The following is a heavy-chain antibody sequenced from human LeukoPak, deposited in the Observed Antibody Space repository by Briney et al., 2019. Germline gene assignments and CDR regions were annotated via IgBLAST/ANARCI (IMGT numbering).Heavy chain of an antibody. Sequence: ASVKVSCKASGYTITSYGISWVRQAPGQGLEWMGWISAYNGNTNYAQKLQGRVTMTTDTSTSTAYMELRSLRSDDTAVYYCARGYYGSGSYSKGDYWGQGTLVTVSS. J-gene: IGHJ4*02. V-gene: IGHV1-18*01. CDR2: ISAYNGNT. CDR1: GYTITSYG. CDR3: ARGYYGSGSYSKGDY. D-gene: IGHD3-10*01.